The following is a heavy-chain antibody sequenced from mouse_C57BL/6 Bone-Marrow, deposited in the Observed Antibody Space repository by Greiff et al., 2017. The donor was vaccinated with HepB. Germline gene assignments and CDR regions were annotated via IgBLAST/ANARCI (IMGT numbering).Heavy chain of an antibody. CDR3: ARNFRNYYGSSYWYFDV. J-gene: IGHJ1*03. CDR1: GFTFTDYY. Sequence: EVKVVESGGGLVQPGGSLSLSCAASGFTFTDYYMSWVRQPPGKALEWLGFIRNKANGYTTEYSASVKGRFTISRDNSQSILYLQMNALRAEDSATYYCARNFRNYYGSSYWYFDVWGTGTTVTVSS. D-gene: IGHD1-1*01. V-gene: IGHV7-3*01. CDR2: IRNKANGYTT.